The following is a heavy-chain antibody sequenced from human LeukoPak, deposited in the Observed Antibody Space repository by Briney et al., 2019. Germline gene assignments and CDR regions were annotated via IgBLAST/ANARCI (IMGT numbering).Heavy chain of an antibody. D-gene: IGHD3-22*01. CDR2: IYYSGST. Sequence: SETLSLTCTVSGGSISSYYWSWIRQPPGKGLEWIGYIYYSGSTNYNPSLKSRVTISVDTSKNQFSLKLSSVTAADTAVYYCARGPYDSSGYARFDPWGQGTLVTVSS. V-gene: IGHV4-59*01. CDR3: ARGPYDSSGYARFDP. CDR1: GGSISSYY. J-gene: IGHJ5*02.